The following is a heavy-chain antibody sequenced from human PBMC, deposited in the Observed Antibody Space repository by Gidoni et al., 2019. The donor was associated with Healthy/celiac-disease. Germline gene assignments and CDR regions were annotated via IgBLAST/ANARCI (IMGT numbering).Heavy chain of an antibody. V-gene: IGHV3-49*03. J-gene: IGHJ5*02. CDR3: TRDVGLLWFGELFSP. CDR1: GFTFGDYA. Sequence: EVQLVESGGGLVQPGRSLRLSGTASGFTFGDYAMSWFRQAPGKGLEWVGFIRSKAYGGTTEYAASVKGRFTISRDDSKSIAYLQMNSLKTEDTAVYYCTRDVGLLWFGELFSPWGQGTLVTVSS. CDR2: IRSKAYGGTT. D-gene: IGHD3-10*01.